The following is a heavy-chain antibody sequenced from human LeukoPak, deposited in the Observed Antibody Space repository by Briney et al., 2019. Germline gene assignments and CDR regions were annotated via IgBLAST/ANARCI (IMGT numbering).Heavy chain of an antibody. Sequence: GGSLRLSCAASGFTFSSYGMHWVRQAPGKGLEWVAVIWYDGSNKYYADSVKGRFTISRDNSKNTLYLQMNSLRAEDTAVYYCARGSGSNYYGSGGTPGYFDYWGQGTLVAVSS. D-gene: IGHD3-10*01. CDR2: IWYDGSNK. CDR1: GFTFSSYG. CDR3: ARGSGSNYYGSGGTPGYFDY. J-gene: IGHJ4*02. V-gene: IGHV3-33*01.